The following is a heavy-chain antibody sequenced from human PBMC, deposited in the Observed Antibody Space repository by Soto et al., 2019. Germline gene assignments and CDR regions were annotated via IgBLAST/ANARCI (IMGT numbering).Heavy chain of an antibody. V-gene: IGHV3-23*01. CDR2: ISGSGGST. CDR1: GFTFSSYA. CDR3: AKDRAAAGLPDNWFDP. D-gene: IGHD6-13*01. J-gene: IGHJ5*02. Sequence: GGSLRLSCAASGFTFSSYAMSWVRQAPGKGLEWVSAISGSGGSTYYADSVKGRFTISRDNSKNTLYLQMNSLRAEDTAVYYCAKDRAAAGLPDNWFDPWGQGTLVTVSS.